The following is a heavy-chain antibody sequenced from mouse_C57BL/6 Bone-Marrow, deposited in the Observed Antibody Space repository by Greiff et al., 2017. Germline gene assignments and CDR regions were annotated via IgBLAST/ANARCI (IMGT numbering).Heavy chain of an antibody. V-gene: IGHV3-6*01. Sequence: DVQLQESGPGLVKPSQSLSLTCSVTGYSITSGYYWNWIRQFPGNKLEWMGYITYDGSNNYNPYLKNRITLTRDTSKNQFFLKLNSVTTEDTATYYCARAYYGSSIWYFDVWGTGTTVTVSS. CDR1: GYSITSGYY. J-gene: IGHJ1*03. CDR2: ITYDGSN. D-gene: IGHD1-1*01. CDR3: ARAYYGSSIWYFDV.